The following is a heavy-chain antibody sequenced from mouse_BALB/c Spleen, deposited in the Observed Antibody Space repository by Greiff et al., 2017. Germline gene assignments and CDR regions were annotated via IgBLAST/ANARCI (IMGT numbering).Heavy chain of an antibody. CDR2: INSNGGST. CDR3: AREEFAY. CDR1: GFTFSSYG. J-gene: IGHJ3*01. Sequence: EVQLQQSGGGLVQPGGSLKLSCAASGFTFSSYGMSWVRQTPDKRLELVATINSNGGSTYYPDSVKGRFTISRDNAKNTLYLQMSSLKSEDTAMYYCAREEFAYWGQGTLVTVSA. V-gene: IGHV5-6-3*01.